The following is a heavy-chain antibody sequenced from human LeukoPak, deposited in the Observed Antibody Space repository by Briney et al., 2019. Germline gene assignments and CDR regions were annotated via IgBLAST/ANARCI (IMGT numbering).Heavy chain of an antibody. Sequence: ASVKVSCKVSGYTLTELSMHWVRQAPGKGLEWMGGFDPEDGETIYAQKFQGRVTMTEDTSTDTAYMELSSLRSEDTAVYYCATPPAYYDILTGRYYFDYWGQGTLATVSS. D-gene: IGHD3-9*01. CDR2: FDPEDGET. J-gene: IGHJ4*02. CDR3: ATPPAYYDILTGRYYFDY. V-gene: IGHV1-24*01. CDR1: GYTLTELS.